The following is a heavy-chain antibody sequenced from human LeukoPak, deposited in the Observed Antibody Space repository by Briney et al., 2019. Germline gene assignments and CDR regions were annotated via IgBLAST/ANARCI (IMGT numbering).Heavy chain of an antibody. Sequence: GESLKISCKGSGYTFTNYWITWVRQMPGKGLEWMGSIDPSDSYTNYSPSFQGHVTISADKSVSTAYLQWSSLKASVTAMYYCARFLFDGNSRCFDYWGQGTLVTVSS. D-gene: IGHD4-23*01. CDR2: IDPSDSYT. CDR1: GYTFTNYW. V-gene: IGHV5-10-1*01. CDR3: ARFLFDGNSRCFDY. J-gene: IGHJ4*02.